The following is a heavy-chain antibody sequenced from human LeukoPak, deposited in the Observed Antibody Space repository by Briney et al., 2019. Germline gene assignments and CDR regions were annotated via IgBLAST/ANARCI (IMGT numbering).Heavy chain of an antibody. CDR2: INPNSGDT. Sequence: ASVKVSCKASGYTFTGYYIHWVRQAPGQGLEWMGWINPNSGDTNYAQKFQGRVTMTRDTSISTAYMELSRLRSDDPAVYYCARGGDRTNFDYWGQGTLVTVSS. V-gene: IGHV1-2*02. CDR3: ARGGDRTNFDY. CDR1: GYTFTGYY. J-gene: IGHJ4*02. D-gene: IGHD3-3*01.